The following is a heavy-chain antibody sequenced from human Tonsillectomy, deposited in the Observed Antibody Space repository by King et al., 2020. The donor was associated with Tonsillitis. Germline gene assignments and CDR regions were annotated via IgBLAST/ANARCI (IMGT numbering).Heavy chain of an antibody. CDR1: GFPFSDYY. CDR2: ITSSGGTT. J-gene: IGHJ1*01. CDR3: ARRGVVAAGSGGVYFQH. Sequence: VQLVESGGGLVKPGGSLRLSCAASGFPFSDYYMSWIRQAPGKGLEWVSYITSSGGTTYYADSVKGRFTISRENAQNSLYLQMNSLRAEDTAVYYCARRGVVAAGSGGVYFQHWGQGTLVTVSS. D-gene: IGHD2-2*01. V-gene: IGHV3-11*01.